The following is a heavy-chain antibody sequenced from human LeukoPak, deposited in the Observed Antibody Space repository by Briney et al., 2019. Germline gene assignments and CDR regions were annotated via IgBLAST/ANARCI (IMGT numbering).Heavy chain of an antibody. J-gene: IGHJ5*02. CDR3: AKDKTYSSGWYSWFDP. CDR2: ISGSGGST. CDR1: GFTFSSYA. Sequence: PGGSLRLSCAASGFTFSSYAMSWVRQAPGKGLEWVSAISGSGGSTYYADSVKGRFTISRDNAKERVDLQRNSLRAEDTAVYYCAKDKTYSSGWYSWFDPWGQGTLVTVSS. D-gene: IGHD6-19*01. V-gene: IGHV3-23*01.